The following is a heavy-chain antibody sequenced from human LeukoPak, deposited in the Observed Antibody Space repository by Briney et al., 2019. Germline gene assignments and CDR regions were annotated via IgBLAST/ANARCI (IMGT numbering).Heavy chain of an antibody. J-gene: IGHJ4*02. D-gene: IGHD1-26*01. Sequence: GGSLRLSCAASGFTFSSYAMHWVRQAPGKGLEWVAVISYDGSNKYYADSVKGRFTISRDNSKNTLYLQMNSLRAEDTAVYYCARGTRSYCFDYWGQGNLVTVSS. CDR1: GFTFSSYA. V-gene: IGHV3-30*01. CDR2: ISYDGSNK. CDR3: ARGTRSYCFDY.